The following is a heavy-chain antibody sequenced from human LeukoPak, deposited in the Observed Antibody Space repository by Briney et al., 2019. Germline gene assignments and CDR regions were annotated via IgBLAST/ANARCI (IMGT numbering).Heavy chain of an antibody. J-gene: IGHJ4*02. CDR1: GFTVSSNH. CDR3: ASFPWDLRPT. V-gene: IGHV3-48*01. D-gene: IGHD1-26*01. Sequence: GGSLRLSCAASGFTVSSNHMTWVRQAPGKGLEWLSYITSTSDTIYYADSVKGRFTISRDNAKNSLYLQMNSVRAEDTAVYSCASFPWDLRPTWGQGTLVSVAS. CDR2: ITSTSDTI.